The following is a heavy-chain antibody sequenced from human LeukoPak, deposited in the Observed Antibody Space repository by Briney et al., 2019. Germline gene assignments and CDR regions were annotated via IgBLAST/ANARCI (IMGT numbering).Heavy chain of an antibody. V-gene: IGHV4-59*01. CDR1: GGSISSYY. CDR2: IYYSGST. Sequence: PSETLSLTCTVSGGSISSYYWSWIRQPPGKGLEWIGYIYYSGSTNYNPSLKSRVTISVDTSKNQFSLKLSSVTAADTAVYYCARGGRWLQSGLNYWGQGTVVTVSS. CDR3: ARGGRWLQSGLNY. J-gene: IGHJ4*02. D-gene: IGHD5-24*01.